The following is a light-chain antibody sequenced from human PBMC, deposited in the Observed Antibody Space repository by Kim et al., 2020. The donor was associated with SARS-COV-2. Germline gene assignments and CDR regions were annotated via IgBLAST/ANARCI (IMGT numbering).Light chain of an antibody. Sequence: GQRVTISCTGSSSNIGAGYDVHWYQQLPGTAPKLLIYGNSNRPSGVPDRFSGSKSGTSASLAITGLQAEDEADYYCQSYDSSLRVVFGGGTKLTVL. CDR2: GNS. V-gene: IGLV1-40*01. J-gene: IGLJ2*01. CDR3: QSYDSSLRVV. CDR1: SSNIGAGYD.